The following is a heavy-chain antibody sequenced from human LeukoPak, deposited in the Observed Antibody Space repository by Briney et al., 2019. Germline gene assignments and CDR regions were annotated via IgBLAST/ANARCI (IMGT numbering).Heavy chain of an antibody. Sequence: GGSLRLSCAASGFTFSSYGLHWVRQAPGKGLEWITFIRYDNINKYYTDSVKGRSTISRDNSKNTLYLQMNSLRAEDTAVYYCARERTKLRFLEWSPRGFDYWGQGTLVTVSS. CDR2: IRYDNINK. D-gene: IGHD3-3*01. V-gene: IGHV3-30*02. CDR3: ARERTKLRFLEWSPRGFDY. J-gene: IGHJ4*02. CDR1: GFTFSSYG.